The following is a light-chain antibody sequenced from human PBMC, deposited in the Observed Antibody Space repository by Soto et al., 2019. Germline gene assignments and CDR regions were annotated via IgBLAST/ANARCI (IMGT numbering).Light chain of an antibody. CDR3: QQSYSTPRT. V-gene: IGKV1-39*01. CDR2: AAS. Sequence: DIQMTQSPSSLSASVGDRVTITCRASQSISSYLNWYQQKPGKAPKLLIYAASSLQSGVTSRFSGSGSGTDFTLTFSSLQPEDFATYYCQQSYSTPRTFGQGTKVEIK. CDR1: QSISSY. J-gene: IGKJ1*01.